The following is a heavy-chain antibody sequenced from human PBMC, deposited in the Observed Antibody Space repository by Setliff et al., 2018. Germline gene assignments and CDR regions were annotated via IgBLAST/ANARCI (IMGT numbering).Heavy chain of an antibody. D-gene: IGHD6-25*01. Sequence: GASVKVSCKASGYIFTNYVIQWVRQAPGQGLEWMGWINVANGNTRYSQKLQGRVTITMDTPATTVYMELNSLTSDDTAVYYCARAGLAAAGRKGVFDHWGQGTLVTV. CDR1: GYIFTNYV. V-gene: IGHV1-3*01. J-gene: IGHJ4*02. CDR3: ARAGLAAAGRKGVFDH. CDR2: INVANGNT.